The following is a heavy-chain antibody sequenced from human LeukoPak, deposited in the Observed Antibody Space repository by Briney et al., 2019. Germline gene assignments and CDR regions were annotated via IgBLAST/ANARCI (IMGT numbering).Heavy chain of an antibody. V-gene: IGHV4-59*11. CDR2: IYYSGST. CDR1: GGSISSHY. CDR3: ARDRGYGGNDY. J-gene: IGHJ4*02. Sequence: PSETLSLTCTVSGGSISSHYWSWIRQPPGKVLEWIGYIYYSGSTNYNPSLKSRVTISVDTSKNQFSLKLSSVTAADTAVYYCARDRGYGGNDYWGQGTLVTVSS. D-gene: IGHD4-23*01.